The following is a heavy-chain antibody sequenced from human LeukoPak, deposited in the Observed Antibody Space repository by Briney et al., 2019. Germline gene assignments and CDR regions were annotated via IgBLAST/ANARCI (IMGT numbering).Heavy chain of an antibody. J-gene: IGHJ4*02. CDR1: GGSISSGSYY. CDR3: ARQPPEWLPGGYFDY. CDR2: IYYSRNT. Sequence: PSETLSLTCTVSGGSISSGSYYWGWIRQPPGKGLEWIGSIYYSRNTYYNPSLKSRVIISIDTSRNEFSLKLSSVTAADTAVYYCARQPPEWLPGGYFDYWGQGTLVTVSS. V-gene: IGHV4-39*01. D-gene: IGHD6-19*01.